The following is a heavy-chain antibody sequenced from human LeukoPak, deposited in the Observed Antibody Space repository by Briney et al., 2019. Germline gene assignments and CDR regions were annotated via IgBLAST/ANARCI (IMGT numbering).Heavy chain of an antibody. Sequence: PSETLSLTCTVSGGSVSSGSYYWSWTRQPPGKGLEWIGYIYYSGSTNYNPSLKSRVTISVDTSKNQFSLKLSSVTAADTAVYYCARAPHYGSGSYLDYWGQGTLVTVSS. CDR1: GGSVSSGSYY. D-gene: IGHD3-10*01. J-gene: IGHJ4*02. V-gene: IGHV4-61*01. CDR2: IYYSGST. CDR3: ARAPHYGSGSYLDY.